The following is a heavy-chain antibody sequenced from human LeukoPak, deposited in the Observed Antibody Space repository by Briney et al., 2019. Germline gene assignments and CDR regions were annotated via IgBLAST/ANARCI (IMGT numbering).Heavy chain of an antibody. V-gene: IGHV4-39*01. J-gene: IGHJ4*02. CDR1: GGSISSRSYY. Sequence: KSSETLSLTCTVSGGSISSRSYYWGWIRQPPGKGLVWIGKISDSGNSYYSPSLRSRVTISIDTSKNQFSLKLSSVTATDTAAYYCARGEKVLDYFGYWGQGTLVTVSS. D-gene: IGHD3-16*01. CDR3: ARGEKVLDYFGY. CDR2: ISDSGNS.